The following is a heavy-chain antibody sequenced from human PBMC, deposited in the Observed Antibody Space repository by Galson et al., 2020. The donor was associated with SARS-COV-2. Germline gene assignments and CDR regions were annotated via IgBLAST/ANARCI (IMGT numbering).Heavy chain of an antibody. J-gene: IGHJ6*03. D-gene: IGHD6-13*01. CDR3: SAGQARYYYYYMDV. Sequence: GGSLRLSCAASGFTFSSYGMHWVRQAPGKGLEWVAVIWYDGSNQYYADSVKGRFTISRDNSKNTLYLQMNSLRAEDTAVYYCSAGQARYYYYYMDVWGKGTTVTVSS. CDR1: GFTFSSYG. V-gene: IGHV3-33*01. CDR2: IWYDGSNQ.